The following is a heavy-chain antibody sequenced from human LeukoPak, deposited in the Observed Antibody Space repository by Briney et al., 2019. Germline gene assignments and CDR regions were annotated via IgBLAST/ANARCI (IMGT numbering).Heavy chain of an antibody. CDR3: ASLSLRWPDY. CDR2: ISWNSGSI. D-gene: IGHD4-23*01. CDR1: GFTFDDYA. Sequence: GGSLRLSCAASGFTFDDYAMHWVRQAPGKGLEWVSGISWNSGSIGYADSVKGRFTISRDNSKNTLYLQMNSLRAEDTAVYYCASLSLRWPDYWGQGTLVTVSS. V-gene: IGHV3-9*01. J-gene: IGHJ4*02.